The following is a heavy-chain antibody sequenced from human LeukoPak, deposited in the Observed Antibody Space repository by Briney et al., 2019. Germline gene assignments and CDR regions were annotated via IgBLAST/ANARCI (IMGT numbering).Heavy chain of an antibody. Sequence: ASVKVSCKASGYTFTSYYMHWVRQAPGQGLEWMGIINPSGGSTSYAQKFQGRVTLTRDTSTSTVYMELSSLRSEDTAVYYCAREGEYCGGDCYSSWFDPWGQGTLVTVSS. D-gene: IGHD2-21*02. CDR1: GYTFTSYY. CDR3: AREGEYCGGDCYSSWFDP. V-gene: IGHV1-46*01. CDR2: INPSGGST. J-gene: IGHJ5*02.